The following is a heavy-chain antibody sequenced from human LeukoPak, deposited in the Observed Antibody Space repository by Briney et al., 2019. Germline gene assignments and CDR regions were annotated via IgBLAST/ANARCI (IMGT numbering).Heavy chain of an antibody. CDR1: GGSISSYY. CDR3: ASLSDYYGSGKDI. J-gene: IGHJ3*02. D-gene: IGHD3-10*01. CDR2: IYYSGST. V-gene: IGHV4-59*08. Sequence: SETLSLTCTVSGGSISSYYWSWIRQPPGKGLEWIGYIYYSGSTNYNPSLKSRVTISVDTSKNQFSLKLSSVTAADTAVYYCASLSDYYGSGKDIWGQGTMVTVSS.